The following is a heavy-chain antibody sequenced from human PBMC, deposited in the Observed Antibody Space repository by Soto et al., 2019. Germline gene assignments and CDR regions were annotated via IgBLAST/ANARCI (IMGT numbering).Heavy chain of an antibody. CDR3: AYDWQSAVAVAGTAFDY. V-gene: IGHV3-23*01. D-gene: IGHD6-19*01. J-gene: IGHJ4*02. CDR1: GVTFSSYA. Sequence: PGGSLRLPWAASGVTFSSYAMSWVRQDPGKGLEGVSAISGSGGSTYYADSVKGRFTISRDNSKNTLYLQMNSLRAEDTAVYFCAYDWQSAVAVAGTAFDYWGQGPLVTVSS. CDR2: ISGSGGST.